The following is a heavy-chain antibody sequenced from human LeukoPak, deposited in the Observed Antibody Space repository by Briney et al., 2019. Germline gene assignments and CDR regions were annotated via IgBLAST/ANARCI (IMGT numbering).Heavy chain of an antibody. Sequence: SETLSLTCTVSGGSISSYYWSWIRQPPGKGLEWIGYIYYSGSTNYNPSLKSRVTISVDTSKNQFSLKLSSVTAADTAVYYCARGPRARSGSYYNVRPFDYWGQGTLVTVSS. CDR2: IYYSGST. V-gene: IGHV4-59*01. D-gene: IGHD3-10*01. J-gene: IGHJ4*02. CDR1: GGSISSYY. CDR3: ARGPRARSGSYYNVRPFDY.